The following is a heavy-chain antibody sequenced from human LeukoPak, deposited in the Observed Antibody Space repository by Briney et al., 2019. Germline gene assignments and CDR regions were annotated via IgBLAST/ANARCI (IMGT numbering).Heavy chain of an antibody. V-gene: IGHV4-34*01. J-gene: IGHJ5*02. CDR2: INHSGST. Sequence: SETLSLTCAVYGGSFSGYYWSWIRQPPGEGLEWIGEINHSGSTNYNPSLKSRVTISVDTSKNQFSLKLSSVTAADTAVYYCARAIHYGSGSHDWFDPWGQGTLVTVSS. CDR3: ARAIHYGSGSHDWFDP. CDR1: GGSFSGYY. D-gene: IGHD3-10*01.